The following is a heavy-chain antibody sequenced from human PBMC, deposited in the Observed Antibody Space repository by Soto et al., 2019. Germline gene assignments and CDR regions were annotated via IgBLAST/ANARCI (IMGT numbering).Heavy chain of an antibody. J-gene: IGHJ4*02. V-gene: IGHV4-34*01. D-gene: IGHD2-15*01. CDR2: INHSGST. CDR1: GGSFSGYY. Sequence: SETLSLTCAVYGGSFSGYYWTWIRQPPGTGLEWIGEINHSGSTNYNPSLKSRVTISVDTSKNQFSLKLSSVTAADTAVYYCARDYSIDYFDYWGQGALVTVSS. CDR3: ARDYSIDYFDY.